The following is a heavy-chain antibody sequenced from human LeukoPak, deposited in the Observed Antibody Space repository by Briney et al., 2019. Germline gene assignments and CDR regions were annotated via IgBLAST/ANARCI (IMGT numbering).Heavy chain of an antibody. D-gene: IGHD3-10*01. CDR1: GYSISSGYY. J-gene: IGHJ6*02. CDR2: IYHGGST. CDR3: ARSRYYGSGSHLYYYYGMDV. Sequence: SETLSLTCTVSGYSISSGYYWGWIRQPPGKGLEWIGDIYHGGSTYYNPSLKSRVTMSGDTSKNQFSLNLSSVTAADTAVYYCARSRYYGSGSHLYYYYGMDVWGQGTTVTVSS. V-gene: IGHV4-38-2*02.